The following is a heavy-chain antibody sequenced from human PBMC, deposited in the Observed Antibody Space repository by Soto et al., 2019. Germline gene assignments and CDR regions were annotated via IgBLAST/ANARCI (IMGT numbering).Heavy chain of an antibody. CDR2: IYYSGST. V-gene: IGHV4-39*01. CDR3: ARVTGRYYYGMDV. D-gene: IGHD2-21*02. Sequence: PSETLSLTCTVSGGSISSSNYYWGWIRQPPGKGLEWIGSIYYSGSTYYNPSLKSRVTISVDTSQNQFSLKLSSVTAADTAVYYCARVTGRYYYGMDVWGQGTTVTVSS. J-gene: IGHJ6*02. CDR1: GGSISSSNYY.